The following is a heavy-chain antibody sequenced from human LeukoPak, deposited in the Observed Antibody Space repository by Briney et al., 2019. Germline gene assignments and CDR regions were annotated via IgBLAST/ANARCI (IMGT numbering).Heavy chain of an antibody. CDR1: GDSISSCGFS. D-gene: IGHD1-7*01. Sequence: SETLSLTCAASGDSISSCGFSWSWIGPAPGQGLVWIAYIHDSGSTYNNPSLKSRLSISIDTSKNQFSLKLNSVTAADTAVYYCARGALNYDDAFGIWGQGTMVTVSS. J-gene: IGHJ3*02. CDR2: IHDSGST. CDR3: ARGALNYDDAFGI. V-gene: IGHV4-30-4*07.